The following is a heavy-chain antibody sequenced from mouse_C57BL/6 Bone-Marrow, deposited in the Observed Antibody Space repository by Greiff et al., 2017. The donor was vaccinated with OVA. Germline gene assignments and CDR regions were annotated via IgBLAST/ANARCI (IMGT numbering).Heavy chain of an antibody. CDR2: IYPRSGNT. D-gene: IGHD2-4*01. J-gene: IGHJ4*01. CDR1: GYTFTSYG. CDR3: ARHYDPHGLYYYAMDY. V-gene: IGHV1-81*01. Sequence: QVQLQQSGAELARPGASVKLSCKASGYTFTSYGISWVKQRTGQGLEWIGEIYPRSGNTYYNEKFKGKATLTADKSSSTAYMELRRLTAEDSAFYFCARHYDPHGLYYYAMDYWGQGTSVTVSS.